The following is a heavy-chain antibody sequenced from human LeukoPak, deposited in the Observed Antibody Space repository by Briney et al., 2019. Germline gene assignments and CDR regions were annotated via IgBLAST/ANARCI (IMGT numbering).Heavy chain of an antibody. V-gene: IGHV3-20*04. J-gene: IGHJ4*02. Sequence: PGGSLRLSCAASGFTFDDYGMSWVRQAPGKGLEWVSAINRNGGSTGYADSVKGRFTISRDNAKNSLYLQMNSLRAEDTAFYYCARAGCSSTSCYHYWGQGTLVTVSS. CDR2: INRNGGST. D-gene: IGHD2-2*01. CDR1: GFTFDDYG. CDR3: ARAGCSSTSCYHY.